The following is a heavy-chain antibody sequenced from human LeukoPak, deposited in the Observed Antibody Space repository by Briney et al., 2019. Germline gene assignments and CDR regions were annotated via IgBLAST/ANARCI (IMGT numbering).Heavy chain of an antibody. CDR2: ISSSSSYI. CDR1: GFTFSSYS. Sequence: GGSLRLSCAASGFTFSSYSMNWVRQAPGKGLEWVSSISSSSSYIYYADSVKGRFTISRDNAKNSLYLQMNSLRAKDTAVYYCAREDIVATIDLDYWGQGTLVTVSS. J-gene: IGHJ4*02. V-gene: IGHV3-21*01. D-gene: IGHD5-12*01. CDR3: AREDIVATIDLDY.